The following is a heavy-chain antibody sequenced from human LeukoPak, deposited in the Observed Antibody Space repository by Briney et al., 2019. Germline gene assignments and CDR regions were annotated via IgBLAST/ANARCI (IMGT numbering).Heavy chain of an antibody. CDR1: GGSISSSSYY. CDR2: IYYSGST. D-gene: IGHD6-13*01. CDR3: ARIAARYNNWFDP. V-gene: IGHV4-39*07. J-gene: IGHJ5*02. Sequence: SETLSLTCTVSGGSISSSSYYWGWIRQPPGKGLEWIGSIYYSGSTYYNPSLKSRVTISVDKSKNQFSLKLSSVTAADTAVYYCARIAARYNNWFDPWGQGTLVTVSS.